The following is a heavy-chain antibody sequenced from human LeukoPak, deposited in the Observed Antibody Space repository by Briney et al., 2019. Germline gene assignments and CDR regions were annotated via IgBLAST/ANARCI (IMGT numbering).Heavy chain of an antibody. CDR1: GGSTSSYY. J-gene: IGHJ4*02. D-gene: IGHD5-24*01. Sequence: SETLSLTCTVSGGSTSSYYWSWLRQPPGKGLEGLGDIYYSGSTNYNPSLKSRVTISVDTSNNQFSLKLSSVTAADTAVHYCARGRRDGYNLYFDYRGQGTLVTGPS. CDR3: ARGRRDGYNLYFDY. V-gene: IGHV4-59*01. CDR2: IYYSGST.